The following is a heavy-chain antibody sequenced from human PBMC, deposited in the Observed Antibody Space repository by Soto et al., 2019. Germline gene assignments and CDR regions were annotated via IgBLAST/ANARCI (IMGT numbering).Heavy chain of an antibody. V-gene: IGHV3-30-3*01. J-gene: IGHJ4*02. CDR2: ISYGGTTK. CDR3: AAFSLAFDY. CDR1: GFIFSSYA. Sequence: QVQLVESGGGVVQPGRSLRLSCAGSGFIFSSYATHWVRQAPGKGLEWLALISYGGTTKYYADSVKGRFTISRDNSNSTLFLQLNSLRTDDTAVYYCAAFSLAFDYWGQGTLVIVSS.